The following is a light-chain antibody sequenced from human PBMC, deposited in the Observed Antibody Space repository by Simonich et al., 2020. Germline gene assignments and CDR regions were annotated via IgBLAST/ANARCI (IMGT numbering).Light chain of an antibody. CDR1: QSISNY. V-gene: IGKV1-33*01. Sequence: DIQMTQSPSSLSASVGDRVTITCQASQSISNYLNWYHKKPGKAPNLLSYDASNLETGVPSRFSGSGSGTDFTFTISSLQPEDIATYYCQQYDNLPWTFGQGTKVEIK. CDR3: QQYDNLPWT. CDR2: DAS. J-gene: IGKJ1*01.